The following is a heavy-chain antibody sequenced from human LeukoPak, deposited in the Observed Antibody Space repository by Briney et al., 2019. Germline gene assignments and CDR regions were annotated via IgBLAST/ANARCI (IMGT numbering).Heavy chain of an antibody. D-gene: IGHD4-17*01. CDR2: IHTSGDT. CDR3: IVFGDSNH. J-gene: IGHJ5*02. Sequence: GGSLRLSCAASGFIFSDFAMSWVRQAPGKGLEWVSAIHTSGDTCYADSVKGRFTISRDTSKNTLYLQINSLRVEDTAVYYCIVFGDSNHWGQGTLVTVSS. V-gene: IGHV3-23*05. CDR1: GFIFSDFA.